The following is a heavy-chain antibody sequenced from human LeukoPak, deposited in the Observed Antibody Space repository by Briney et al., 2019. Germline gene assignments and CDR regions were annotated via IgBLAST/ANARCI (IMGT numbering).Heavy chain of an antibody. CDR3: ARHSTSYDYVWGSYRYTPSYYFDY. Sequence: PSETLSLTCTVSGGSISSSSYYWGWIRQPPGKGLEWIGIFYYSGSTYYNPSLKSRVTVSVDTSKNQFSLNLSSVTAADTAVYYCARHSTSYDYVWGSYRYTPSYYFDYWGQGTLVTVSS. CDR2: FYYSGST. CDR1: GGSISSSSYY. V-gene: IGHV4-39*01. D-gene: IGHD3-16*02. J-gene: IGHJ4*02.